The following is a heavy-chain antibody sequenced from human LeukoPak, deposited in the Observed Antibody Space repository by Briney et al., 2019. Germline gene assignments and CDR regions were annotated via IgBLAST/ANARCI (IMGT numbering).Heavy chain of an antibody. CDR3: ARDRLPAATIADY. Sequence: ASVKVSCKASGGTFSSYAISWVRQATGQGLEWMGWISAYNGNTYYARKFQGRVTMTTDTSASTAYMELKSLRSDDTAVYYCARDRLPAATIADYWGQGTLVTVSS. CDR1: GGTFSSYA. D-gene: IGHD2-2*01. CDR2: ISAYNGNT. J-gene: IGHJ4*02. V-gene: IGHV1-18*01.